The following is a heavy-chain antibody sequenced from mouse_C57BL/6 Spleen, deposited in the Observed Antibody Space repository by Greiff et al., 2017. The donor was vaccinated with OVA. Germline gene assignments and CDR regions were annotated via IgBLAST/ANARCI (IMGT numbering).Heavy chain of an antibody. Sequence: EVQVVESGGGLVKPGGSLKLSCAASGFTFSSYAMSWVRQTPEKRLEWVATISDGGSYTYYPDNVKGRFTISRDNAKNNLYLQMSHLKSEDTAMYYCARDGDYYGNYDAMDYWGQGTTLTVSS. CDR3: ARDGDYYGNYDAMDY. V-gene: IGHV5-4*01. CDR2: ISDGGSYT. D-gene: IGHD2-1*01. CDR1: GFTFSSYA. J-gene: IGHJ2*01.